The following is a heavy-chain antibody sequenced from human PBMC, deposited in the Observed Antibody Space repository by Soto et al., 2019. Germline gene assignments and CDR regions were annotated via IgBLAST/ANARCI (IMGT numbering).Heavy chain of an antibody. CDR1: GFTFSSYS. Sequence: EVQLVESGGGLVQPGGSLRLSCAASGFTFSSYSMNWVRQAPGKGLEWVSYISSSSSTIYYADSVKGRFTISRDNAKNSLYLQMNSLRDEDTAVYYCARVGEYDYVWWSYRHFHFDYWGQGTLVTVSS. J-gene: IGHJ4*02. CDR2: ISSSSSTI. V-gene: IGHV3-48*02. CDR3: ARVGEYDYVWWSYRHFHFDY. D-gene: IGHD3-16*02.